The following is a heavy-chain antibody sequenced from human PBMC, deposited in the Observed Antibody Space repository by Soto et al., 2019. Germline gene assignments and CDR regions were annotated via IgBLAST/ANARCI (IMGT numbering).Heavy chain of an antibody. J-gene: IGHJ4*02. CDR1: GFTFSSYA. CDR3: ARAEPGFYFDY. V-gene: IGHV3-30-3*01. Sequence: QVQLVESGGGVVQPGRSLRLSCAASGFTFSSYAMHWVRQAPGKGLEWVAVISYDGSNKYYADSVKGRFTISRDNSKNTLYLQMNSLRAEDTAVYYCARAEPGFYFDYWGKGTLVTVSS. CDR2: ISYDGSNK.